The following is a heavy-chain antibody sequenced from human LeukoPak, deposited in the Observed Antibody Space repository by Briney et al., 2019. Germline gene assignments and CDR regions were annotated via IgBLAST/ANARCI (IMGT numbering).Heavy chain of an antibody. CDR1: GFTFHSYT. J-gene: IGHJ4*02. Sequence: PGGSLRLSCAASGFTFHSYTMTWVRQAPGKGLEWVSSISSSSSFIYYADSLKGRFTISRDNSKNFLFLQMNSLTVEDTAVYYCAAEYYFDSSGFFYDDYWGQGTLVTVSS. CDR2: ISSSSSFI. V-gene: IGHV3-21*06. D-gene: IGHD3-22*01. CDR3: AAEYYFDSSGFFYDDY.